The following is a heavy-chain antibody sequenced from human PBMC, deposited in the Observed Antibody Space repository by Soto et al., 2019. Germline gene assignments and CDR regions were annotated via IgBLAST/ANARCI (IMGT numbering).Heavy chain of an antibody. CDR3: ARDTALAYYDFWSGLGAFDI. V-gene: IGHV3-21*01. CDR2: ISSSSSYI. D-gene: IGHD3-3*01. CDR1: GFTFSSYS. J-gene: IGHJ3*02. Sequence: EVKLVESGGGLVKPGGSLRLSCAASGFTFSSYSMNWVRQAPGKGLEWVSSISSSSSYIYYADSVKGRFTISRDNAKNSMYLQMNILRAEDTAVYYCARDTALAYYDFWSGLGAFDIWGQGTMVTVSS.